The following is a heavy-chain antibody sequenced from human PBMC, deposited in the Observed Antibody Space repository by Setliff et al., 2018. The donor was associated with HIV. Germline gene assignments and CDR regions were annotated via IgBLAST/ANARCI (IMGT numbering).Heavy chain of an antibody. CDR3: ARQNYYDISGYYERPLDFGF. Sequence: KASETLSLTCTVSGGSISSGRYYWSWIRQPAGKGLEWIGRIYTSGSTNYNPTLKSRVTISVDTSKNQFSLKLSSVTAADTAIYYCARQNYYDISGYYERPLDFGFWGQGMLVAVSS. D-gene: IGHD3-22*01. V-gene: IGHV4-61*02. J-gene: IGHJ4*01. CDR2: IYTSGST. CDR1: GGSISSGRYY.